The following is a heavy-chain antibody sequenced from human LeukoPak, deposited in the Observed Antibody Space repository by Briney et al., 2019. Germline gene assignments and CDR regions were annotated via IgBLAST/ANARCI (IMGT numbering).Heavy chain of an antibody. CDR3: AKDLVGRGFDY. J-gene: IGHJ4*02. CDR1: GFTFSSYG. CDR2: ISGSGGST. V-gene: IGHV3-23*01. D-gene: IGHD3-10*01. Sequence: GGSLRLSCAASGFTFSSYGMSWVRQAPGKGLEWVSAISGSGGSTYYADSVKGRFTISRDNSKNALYLQMNSLRAEDTAVYYCAKDLVGRGFDYWGQGTLVTVSS.